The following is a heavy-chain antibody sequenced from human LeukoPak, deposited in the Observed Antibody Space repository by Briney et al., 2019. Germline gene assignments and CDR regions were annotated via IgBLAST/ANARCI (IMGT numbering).Heavy chain of an antibody. J-gene: IGHJ4*02. D-gene: IGHD5-18*01. CDR1: GFTFSSYT. CDR3: ARDNGYNCDY. Sequence: GGSLRLSCAASGFTFSSYTMNWVRQAPGKGLEWVSYISSTTSVIYYADSVKGRFTISRDNAKSSLYLQMNSLRDEDTAVYYCARDNGYNCDYWGQGTLVTVSS. V-gene: IGHV3-48*02. CDR2: ISSTTSVI.